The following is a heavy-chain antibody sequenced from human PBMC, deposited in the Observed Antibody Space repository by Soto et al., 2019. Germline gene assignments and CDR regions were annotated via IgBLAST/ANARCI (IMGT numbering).Heavy chain of an antibody. J-gene: IGHJ5*02. V-gene: IGHV1-2*02. CDR2: INPNSGGT. CDR3: AKTAGVVAAVTSFWP. Sequence: ASVKVSCKASGYTFTGYYMHWVRQAPGQGLEWMGWINPNSGGTKYAQKFQGRVTMTRDTSISTAYMELSRLRSDDTAIYYCAKTAGVVAAVTSFWPWGQGTQVTVSS. CDR1: GYTFTGYY. D-gene: IGHD2-15*01.